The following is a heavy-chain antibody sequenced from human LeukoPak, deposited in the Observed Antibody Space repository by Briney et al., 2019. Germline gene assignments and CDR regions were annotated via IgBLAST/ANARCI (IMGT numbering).Heavy chain of an antibody. D-gene: IGHD1-7*01. CDR3: ARDYTVALGTTTYFQH. V-gene: IGHV7-4-1*01. CDR2: INTNTGNP. Sequence: ASVKVSCKASGYIFSIYAMIWVRQAPGQGLELMGWINTNTGNPTYAQGFTGRFVFSLDTSVSTAYLQIRRLKAEDTAVYYCARDYTVALGTTTYFQHWGQGTLVTVSS. J-gene: IGHJ1*01. CDR1: GYIFSIYA.